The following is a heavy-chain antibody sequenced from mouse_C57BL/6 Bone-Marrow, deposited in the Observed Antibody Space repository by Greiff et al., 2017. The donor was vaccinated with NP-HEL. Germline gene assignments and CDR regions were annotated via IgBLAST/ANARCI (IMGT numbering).Heavy chain of an antibody. D-gene: IGHD1-1*01. J-gene: IGHJ2*01. CDR1: GYTFTSYW. CDR2: IHPSDSDT. Sequence: QVQLQQPGAELVKPGASVKVSCKASGYTFTSYWMHWVKQRPGQGLEWIGRIHPSDSDTNYNQKFTGKATLTVDKSSSTAYMQHSSLTSEDSAVDYCAIGGGLLRYFDYWGQGTTLTVSS. V-gene: IGHV1-74*01. CDR3: AIGGGLLRYFDY.